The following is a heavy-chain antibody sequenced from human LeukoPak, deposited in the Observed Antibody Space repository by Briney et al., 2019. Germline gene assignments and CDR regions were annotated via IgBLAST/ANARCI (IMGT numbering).Heavy chain of an antibody. Sequence: PGGSLRLSCAASGFTFSSYWMSWVRQGPGKGLERVANIKQDGSEKYYVDSVKGRFTISRDNSKNTLYLHMNGLRVEDTAIYYCAKDHYYYYYMDVWGKGTTVSISS. V-gene: IGHV3-7*03. CDR2: IKQDGSEK. J-gene: IGHJ6*03. CDR1: GFTFSSYW. CDR3: AKDHYYYYYMDV.